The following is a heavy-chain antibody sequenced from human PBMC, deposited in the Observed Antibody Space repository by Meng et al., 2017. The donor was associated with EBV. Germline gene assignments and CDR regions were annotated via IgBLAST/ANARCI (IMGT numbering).Heavy chain of an antibody. V-gene: IGHV4-4*03. J-gene: IGHJ4*02. CDR2: IYHSGST. CDR3: ARGRWLQPGSYFDY. D-gene: IGHD5-24*01. Sequence: QVQQQESGPGLVKPPRTLALNCSVSGCSSSSSNWWSLVRQPPGKGLEWIGEIYHSGSTNYNPSLKSRVTISVDTSKNQFSLKLSSVTAADTAVYYCARGRWLQPGSYFDYWGQGTLVTVSS. CDR1: GCSSSSSNW.